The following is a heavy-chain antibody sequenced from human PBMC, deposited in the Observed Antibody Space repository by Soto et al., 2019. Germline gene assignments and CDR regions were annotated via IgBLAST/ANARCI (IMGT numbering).Heavy chain of an antibody. CDR2: IIPILGIA. V-gene: IGHV1-69*02. CDR1: GGTFSSYT. Sequence: SVKVSCKASGGTFSSYTISWVRQAPGQGLEWMGRIIPILGIANYAQKFQGRVTITADKSTSTAYMELSSLRSEDTAVYYCARKIPGTGGFDYWGQGMLVTVSS. CDR3: ARKIPGTGGFDY. D-gene: IGHD2-8*02. J-gene: IGHJ4*02.